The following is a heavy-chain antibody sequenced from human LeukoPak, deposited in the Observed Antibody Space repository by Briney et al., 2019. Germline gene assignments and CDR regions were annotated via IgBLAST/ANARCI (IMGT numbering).Heavy chain of an antibody. D-gene: IGHD3-22*01. J-gene: IGHJ4*02. CDR1: GGSISSSSYY. Sequence: SETLSLTCTVSGGSISSSSYYWGWIRQPPGKGLEWIGSIYYNGSTYYNPSLKSRLTISVDTSKNHFPLKLSSVTAADTAVYYCARNPPSYYYETYYFDYWGQGTLVTVSS. V-gene: IGHV4-39*06. CDR3: ARNPPSYYYETYYFDY. CDR2: IYYNGST.